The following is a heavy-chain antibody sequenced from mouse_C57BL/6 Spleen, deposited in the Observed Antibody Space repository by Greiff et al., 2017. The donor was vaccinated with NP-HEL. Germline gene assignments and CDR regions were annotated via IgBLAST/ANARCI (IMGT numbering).Heavy chain of an antibody. CDR1: GYTFTSYW. V-gene: IGHV1-50*01. D-gene: IGHD2-5*01. CDR3: ARRDSNLDY. Sequence: QVQLQQSGAELVKPGASVKLSCKASGYTFTSYWMQWVKQRPGQGLEWIGEIDPSDSYTNYNQKFKGKATLTVDTSSSTAYMQLSSLTSEDSAVYYCARRDSNLDYWGQGTTLTVSS. J-gene: IGHJ2*01. CDR2: IDPSDSYT.